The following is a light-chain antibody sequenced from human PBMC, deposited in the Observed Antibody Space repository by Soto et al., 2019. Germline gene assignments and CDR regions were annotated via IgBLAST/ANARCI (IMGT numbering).Light chain of an antibody. Sequence: QSALTQPPSASGTPGQRVTISCSGSSSNIGSNTVNWYQQLPGTAPKLLIYSNNQRPSGVPDRFSGSKSGTSASLAISGLQSEDEADYYCAAWDDSLNGPVLGHGTKVT. CDR1: SSNIGSNT. V-gene: IGLV1-44*01. J-gene: IGLJ1*01. CDR2: SNN. CDR3: AAWDDSLNGPV.